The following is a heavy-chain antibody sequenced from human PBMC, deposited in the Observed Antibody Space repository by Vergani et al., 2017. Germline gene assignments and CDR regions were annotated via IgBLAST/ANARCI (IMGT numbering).Heavy chain of an antibody. V-gene: IGHV1-18*01. D-gene: IGHD4-11*01. CDR2: ISAYNGNT. Sequence: QVQLVQSGAEVKKPGASVKVSCKASGYTFTSYGISWVRQAPGQGLEWMGWISAYNGNTNYAQKFQGRVTMTRNTSISTAYMELSSLRSEDTAVYYCARTPLDYNNRSFDYWGQGTLVTVSS. CDR1: GYTFTSYG. CDR3: ARTPLDYNNRSFDY. J-gene: IGHJ4*02.